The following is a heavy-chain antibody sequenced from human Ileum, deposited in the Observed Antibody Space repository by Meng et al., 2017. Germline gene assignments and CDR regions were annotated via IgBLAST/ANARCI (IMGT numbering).Heavy chain of an antibody. CDR3: ARANGDYGNWLDP. D-gene: IGHD4-17*01. V-gene: IGHV4-31*03. CDR1: GGSITSGGYY. Sequence: QVQLQESGPGLVQPSQTLSLTCSVSGGSITSGGYYWTWIRQHPGKGLEYLAYMYEGGTTYYSPSLKSRVNISRDAPKNQFSLTLRSVTAADTAVYYCARANGDYGNWLDPWGQGTLVTVSS. CDR2: MYEGGTT. J-gene: IGHJ5*02.